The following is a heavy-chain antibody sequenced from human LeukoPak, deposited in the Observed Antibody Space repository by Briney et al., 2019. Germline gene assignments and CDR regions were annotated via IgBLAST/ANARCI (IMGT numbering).Heavy chain of an antibody. CDR3: ARGSYSSSSHWFDP. CDR2: TYYRSKWYN. V-gene: IGHV6-1*01. D-gene: IGHD6-13*01. J-gene: IGHJ5*02. Sequence: SQTLSLTCAISGDSVSSNSAAWNWIRQSPSRGLEWLGRTYYRSKWYNDYAVSVKSRITINPDASKNQFSLQLNSVTPEDTAVYYCARGSYSSSSHWFDPWGQGTLVTVSS. CDR1: GDSVSSNSAA.